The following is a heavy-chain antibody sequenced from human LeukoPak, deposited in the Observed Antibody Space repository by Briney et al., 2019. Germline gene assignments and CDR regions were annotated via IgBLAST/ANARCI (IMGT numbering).Heavy chain of an antibody. V-gene: IGHV3-30*04. CDR1: GITFSSYA. CDR2: ISYDGSNK. D-gene: IGHD6-19*01. Sequence: GGSLRLSCAASGITFSSYAMHWVRQAPGKGLEWVAVISYDGSNKYYADSVKGRFTISRDNSKNTLYLQMNSLRAEDTAVYYCARSVWWLAYFDYWGQGTLVTVSS. CDR3: ARSVWWLAYFDY. J-gene: IGHJ4*02.